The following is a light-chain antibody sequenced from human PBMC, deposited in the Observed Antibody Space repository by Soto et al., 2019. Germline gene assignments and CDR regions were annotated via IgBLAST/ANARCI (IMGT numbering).Light chain of an antibody. J-gene: IGLJ2*01. CDR1: SGHSSYA. CDR3: QTWGTALVV. Sequence: QLVLTQSPSASASLGASVKLTCTLSSGHSSYAIAWHQQQPEKGPRYLMKLNSDGSHSKGDGIPDRFSGSSSGAERYLTIASLQSEDEADYYGQTWGTALVVFGGGTKLTVL. CDR2: LNSDGSH. V-gene: IGLV4-69*01.